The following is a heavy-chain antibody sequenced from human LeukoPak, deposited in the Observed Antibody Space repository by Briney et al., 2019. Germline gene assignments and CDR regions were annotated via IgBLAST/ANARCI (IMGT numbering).Heavy chain of an antibody. CDR3: VKDERDAYYAY. Sequence: PGGSLRLSCAASGFTFSNHWMDWVRHAPGKGLEWVANINEDETARNYAGSVKGRFTISRDSGKNTLYLQMNSLRVEDTAIYYCVKDERDAYYAYWGQGTLVTVSS. CDR1: GFTFSNHW. J-gene: IGHJ4*02. V-gene: IGHV3-7*03. CDR2: INEDETAR. D-gene: IGHD3-16*01.